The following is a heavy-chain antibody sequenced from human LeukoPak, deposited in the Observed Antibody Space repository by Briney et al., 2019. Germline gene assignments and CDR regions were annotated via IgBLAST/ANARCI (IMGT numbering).Heavy chain of an antibody. J-gene: IGHJ3*02. CDR1: GYTFTGYY. D-gene: IGHD6-19*01. CDR3: AREPRGAVAARDAFDI. CDR2: INPNSGGT. Sequence: ASVKVSCKASGYTFTGYYMHWVRQAPGQGLEWMGWINPNSGGTNYAQRLQGRVTMTRDTSISTAYMELRRLRSDDTAVYYCAREPRGAVAARDAFDIWGQGTMVTVSS. V-gene: IGHV1-2*02.